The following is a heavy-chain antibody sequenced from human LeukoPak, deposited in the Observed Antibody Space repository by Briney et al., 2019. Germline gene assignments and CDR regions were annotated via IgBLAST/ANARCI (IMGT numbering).Heavy chain of an antibody. CDR3: ARGSRRYCSSTSCSFDY. J-gene: IGHJ4*02. CDR2: ISYDGSNK. Sequence: GGSLRPSCAASGFTFSSYAMHWVRQAPGKGLEWVAVISYDGSNKYYADSVKGRFTISRDHSKNTLYLQMNSLRAEDTAVYYCARGSRRYCSSTSCSFDYWGQGTLVTVSS. D-gene: IGHD2-2*01. CDR1: GFTFSSYA. V-gene: IGHV3-30*04.